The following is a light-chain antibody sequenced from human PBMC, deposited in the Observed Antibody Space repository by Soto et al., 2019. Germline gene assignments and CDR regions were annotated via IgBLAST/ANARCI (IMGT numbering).Light chain of an antibody. CDR3: QQSHDIPLT. CDR1: PDIRNY. J-gene: IGKJ4*02. Sequence: DIQMPQSPSSLSASVGDSLTITCQASPDIRNYLSSYQQKPGKAPKLLIYDATNLESGVPSGFSVSGYGTHFSFTINSLQPEDIATYYCQQSHDIPLTFGGGTKVES. V-gene: IGKV1-33*01. CDR2: DAT.